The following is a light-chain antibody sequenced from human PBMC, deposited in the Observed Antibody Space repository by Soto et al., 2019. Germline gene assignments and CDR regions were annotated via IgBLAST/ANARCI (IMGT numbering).Light chain of an antibody. CDR2: DAS. CDR1: QTISSNY. V-gene: IGKV3-11*01. Sequence: EIVLTQSPDTLSLSPGESATLSCRASQTISSNYLTWYQQRPGQAPRLLIYDASNRATGIPARFSGSGSGTDFTLTISSLEPEDFAVYYCQQRSNWPRGTFGQGTRLEIK. J-gene: IGKJ5*01. CDR3: QQRSNWPRGT.